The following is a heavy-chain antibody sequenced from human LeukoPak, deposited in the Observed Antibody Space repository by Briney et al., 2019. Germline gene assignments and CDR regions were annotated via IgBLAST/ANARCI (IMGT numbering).Heavy chain of an antibody. CDR2: ISYDGSNK. J-gene: IGHJ4*02. Sequence: GRSLRLSCAASGFTFSSYAMHWVRQAPGKGLEWVAVISYDGSNKYYADSVKGRFTISRDNSKNTLYLQMNSLRAEDTAVYYCARGAGPDILTGYYNYFDYWGQGTLVTVSS. CDR3: ARGAGPDILTGYYNYFDY. CDR1: GFTFSSYA. V-gene: IGHV3-30*14. D-gene: IGHD3-9*01.